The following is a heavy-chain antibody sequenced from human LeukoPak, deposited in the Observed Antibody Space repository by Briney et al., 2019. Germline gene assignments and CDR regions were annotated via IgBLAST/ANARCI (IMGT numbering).Heavy chain of an antibody. D-gene: IGHD5-12*01. Sequence: GESLKISCRTSGYSFTTYWIGWVRQMPGKGLEWMGIIYPGDSDTRYSPSFQGQVTISADKSISTAYLQWSSLKASDTAMYYCARSSNWGVDSGYDPFDYWGQGTLVTVSS. CDR2: IYPGDSDT. J-gene: IGHJ4*02. CDR3: ARSSNWGVDSGYDPFDY. V-gene: IGHV5-51*01. CDR1: GYSFTTYW.